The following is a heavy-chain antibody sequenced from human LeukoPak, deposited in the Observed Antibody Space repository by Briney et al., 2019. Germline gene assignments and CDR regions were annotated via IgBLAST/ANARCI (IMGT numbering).Heavy chain of an antibody. CDR1: GGTFSSYA. CDR3: ASPYPGIAAAGNSYYYGMDV. V-gene: IGHV1-69*04. D-gene: IGHD6-13*01. CDR2: IIPILGIA. Sequence: SVKVSCKASGGTFSSYAISWVRQAPGQGLEWMGRIIPILGIANYAQKFQGRVTITADKSTSTAYMELSSLRSEDTAVYYCASPYPGIAAAGNSYYYGMDVWGQGTTVTVSS. J-gene: IGHJ6*02.